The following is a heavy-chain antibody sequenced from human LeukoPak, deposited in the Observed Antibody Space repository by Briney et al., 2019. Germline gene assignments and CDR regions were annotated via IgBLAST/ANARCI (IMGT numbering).Heavy chain of an antibody. CDR2: ITSSYTI. J-gene: IGHJ5*02. CDR3: ARDTAGGTFRFDP. D-gene: IGHD2-8*02. CDR1: GFTFSDYY. Sequence: GGSLRLSCAASGFTFSDYYMTWIRQAPGKGLEWVSYITSSYTIYYADSVKGRFNISRDNAKNSLYLQMNSLRAEDTAIYYCARDTAGGTFRFDPWGQGTLVTVSS. V-gene: IGHV3-11*01.